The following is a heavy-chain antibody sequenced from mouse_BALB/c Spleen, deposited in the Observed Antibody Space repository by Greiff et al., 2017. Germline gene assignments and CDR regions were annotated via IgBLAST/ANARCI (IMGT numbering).Heavy chain of an antibody. CDR2: ISNGGGST. CDR1: GFTFSSYT. J-gene: IGHJ4*01. D-gene: IGHD4-1*01. Sequence: EVQLVESGGGLVQPGGSLKLSCAASGFTFSSYTMSWVRQTPEKRLEWVAYISNGGGSTYYPDTVKGRFTISRDNAKNTLYLQMSSLKSEDTAMYYCAAETGTNYAMDYWGQGTSVTVSS. CDR3: AAETGTNYAMDY. V-gene: IGHV5-12-2*01.